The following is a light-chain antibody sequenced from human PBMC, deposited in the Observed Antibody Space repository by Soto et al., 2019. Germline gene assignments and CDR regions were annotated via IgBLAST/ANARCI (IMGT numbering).Light chain of an antibody. V-gene: IGKV1-5*03. CDR3: QQYKTYSRT. CDR2: EGS. CDR1: QSINTG. J-gene: IGKJ1*01. Sequence: DIQMTQSPSTLSASVGDRVTITCRSSQSINTGLAWYQQKPGEVPKLLIYEGSPLARGVPSRFSGSVSGTEVTITISSLQPDDFSIFYCQQYKTYSRTFGQGTKVEVK.